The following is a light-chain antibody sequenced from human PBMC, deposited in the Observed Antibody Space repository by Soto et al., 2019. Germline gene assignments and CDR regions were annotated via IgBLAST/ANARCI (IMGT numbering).Light chain of an antibody. CDR2: EVS. Sequence: QSALTQPASVSGSPGQSITISCTGTSSDVGGYNYVSWYQQHPGKAPKLMIYEVSNRPSGVSNRFSGSKSGNTASLTISGLPAEDADDYYCSSYTSSSTLVFGGGTKLTVL. CDR1: SSDVGGYNY. V-gene: IGLV2-14*01. CDR3: SSYTSSSTLV. J-gene: IGLJ3*02.